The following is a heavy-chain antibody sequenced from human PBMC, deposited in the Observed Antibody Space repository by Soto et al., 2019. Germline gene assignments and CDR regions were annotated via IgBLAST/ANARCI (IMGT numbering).Heavy chain of an antibody. J-gene: IGHJ4*02. CDR2: IYYSGSA. CDR3: ARFDYGGNSVTFDY. CDR1: GGSISSYY. D-gene: IGHD4-17*01. Sequence: QVQLQESGPGLVKPSETLSLTCTVSGGSISSYYWSWIRQPPGKGLEWIGYIYYSGSANYTPSLKSRVTTSVETSNHQSSLKLTSVTAADTAVYYCARFDYGGNSVTFDYWGQGTLVTVSS. V-gene: IGHV4-59*01.